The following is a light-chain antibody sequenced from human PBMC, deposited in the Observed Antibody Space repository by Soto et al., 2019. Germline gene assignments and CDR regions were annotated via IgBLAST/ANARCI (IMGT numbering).Light chain of an antibody. J-gene: IGKJ4*01. CDR1: QSVNSN. CDR2: DAS. V-gene: IGKV3-15*01. Sequence: EIVMTQSPATLSVSPGERATLSCRASQSVNSNLAWYRQKPGQAPRLLISDASTRATGVPARFSGSGSGTEFTLTLSSLQSEDSGIYDCQQYNFWPPLTFGGVTKVEIK. CDR3: QQYNFWPPLT.